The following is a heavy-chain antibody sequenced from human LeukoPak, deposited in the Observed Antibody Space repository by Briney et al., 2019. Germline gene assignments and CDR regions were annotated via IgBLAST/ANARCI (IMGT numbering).Heavy chain of an antibody. J-gene: IGHJ3*02. CDR1: GGSISSSSYY. CDR3: AKHFDGGSCLDAFDI. Sequence: SETLSLTCTVSGGSISSSSYYWGWIRQPPGKGLEWIGSIYYSGSTYYNPSLKSRVTISVDTSKNQFSLKLSSATAADTAVYYCAKHFDGGSCLDAFDIWGQGTMVTVSS. CDR2: IYYSGST. D-gene: IGHD2-15*01. V-gene: IGHV4-39*01.